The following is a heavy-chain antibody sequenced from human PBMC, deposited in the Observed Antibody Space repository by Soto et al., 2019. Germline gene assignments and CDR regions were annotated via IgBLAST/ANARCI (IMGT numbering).Heavy chain of an antibody. CDR2: IYYSGST. V-gene: IGHV4-59*08. D-gene: IGHD6-13*01. CDR1: GGSISSYY. CDR3: ARHGVAAAGTGVRNWFDP. Sequence: SETLSLTCTVSGGSISSYYWSWIRQPPGKGLEWIGYIYYSGSTNYNPSLKSRVTISVDTSKNQFSLKLSSVTAADTAVYYCARHGVAAAGTGVRNWFDPWGQGTLVTVSS. J-gene: IGHJ5*02.